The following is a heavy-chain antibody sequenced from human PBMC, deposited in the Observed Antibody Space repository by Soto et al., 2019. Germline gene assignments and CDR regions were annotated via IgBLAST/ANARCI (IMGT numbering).Heavy chain of an antibody. D-gene: IGHD6-19*01. V-gene: IGHV4-30-2*01. CDR1: GGSISSGGYS. J-gene: IGHJ4*02. Sequence: SETLSLTCAVSGGSISSGGYSWSWIRQPPGKGLEWIGYIYHSGSTYYNPSLKSRVTISVDRSKNQFSLKLSSVTAADTAVYYCARDGGGWYFDYWGQGALVTVSS. CDR2: IYHSGST. CDR3: ARDGGGWYFDY.